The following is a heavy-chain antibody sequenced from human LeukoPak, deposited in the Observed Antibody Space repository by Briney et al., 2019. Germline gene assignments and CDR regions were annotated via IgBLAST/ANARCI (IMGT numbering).Heavy chain of an antibody. Sequence: GASVKVSCKASGYTFTGYYIHWVRQAPGHGLEWMGWINPKSGGTNYAQKFQGRVTMTRDTSISTAYMELSRLRSDDTAIYYCVHSRSLYGDYDYYMDVWDKGTTVIVSS. J-gene: IGHJ6*03. CDR3: VHSRSLYGDYDYYMDV. D-gene: IGHD4-17*01. CDR1: GYTFTGYY. CDR2: INPKSGGT. V-gene: IGHV1-2*02.